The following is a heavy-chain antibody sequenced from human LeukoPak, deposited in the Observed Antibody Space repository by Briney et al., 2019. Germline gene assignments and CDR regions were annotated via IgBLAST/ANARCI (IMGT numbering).Heavy chain of an antibody. D-gene: IGHD6-13*01. V-gene: IGHV4-34*01. J-gene: IGHJ4*02. Sequence: SETLSLTCAVYGGSFSGYYWSWIRLPPGKGLEWIGEINHSGSTNYNPSLKSRVTISVDTSKNQFSLKLSSVTAADTAVYYCALTGAAKTIDYWGQGTLVTVSS. CDR3: ALTGAAKTIDY. CDR2: INHSGST. CDR1: GGSFSGYY.